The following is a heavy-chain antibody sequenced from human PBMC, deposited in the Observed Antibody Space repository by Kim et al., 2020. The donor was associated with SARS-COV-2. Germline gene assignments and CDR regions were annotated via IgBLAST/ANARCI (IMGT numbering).Heavy chain of an antibody. J-gene: IGHJ5*02. D-gene: IGHD3-10*01. CDR2: IWYDGSNK. Sequence: GGSLRLSCAASGFTFSSYGMHWVRQAPGKGLEWVAVIWYDGSNKYYADSVKGRFTISRDNSKNTLYLQMNSLRAEDTAVYYCARDPETNDGSGSYYIGWFDPWGQGTLVTVSS. V-gene: IGHV3-33*01. CDR1: GFTFSSYG. CDR3: ARDPETNDGSGSYYIGWFDP.